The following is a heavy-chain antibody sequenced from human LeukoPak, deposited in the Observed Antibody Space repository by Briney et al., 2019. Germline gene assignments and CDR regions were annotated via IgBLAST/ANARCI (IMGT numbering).Heavy chain of an antibody. V-gene: IGHV3-30*02. CDR3: AELGITMIGGV. J-gene: IGHJ6*04. CDR1: GFTFSNYG. CDR2: IRYDGNNK. D-gene: IGHD3-10*02. Sequence: QPGGSLRLSCGASGFTFSNYGMLWVRQAPGKGLEWVAFIRYDGNNKLYADSMKGRFTISRDNSKNTLYLHINSLRAEDTAVYYCAELGITMIGGVWGKGTTVTISS.